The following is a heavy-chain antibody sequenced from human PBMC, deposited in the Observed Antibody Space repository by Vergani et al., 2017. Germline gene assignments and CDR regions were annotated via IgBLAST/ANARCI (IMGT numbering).Heavy chain of an antibody. CDR1: GGTFSSYT. V-gene: IGHV1-69*08. J-gene: IGHJ4*02. Sequence: QVQLVQSGAEVKKPGSSVKVSCKASGGTFSSYTISWVRQAPGQGLEWMGRIIPILGIANYAQKFQGRVTMTADKATSTAYMELSSLRSEDTAVYYCARDFRYCSSTSCYAGENYFDYWGQGTLVTVSS. D-gene: IGHD2-2*01. CDR2: IIPILGIA. CDR3: ARDFRYCSSTSCYAGENYFDY.